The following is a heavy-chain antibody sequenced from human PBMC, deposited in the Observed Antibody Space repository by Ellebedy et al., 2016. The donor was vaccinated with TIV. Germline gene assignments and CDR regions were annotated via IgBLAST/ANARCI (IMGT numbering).Heavy chain of an antibody. CDR3: ARGDGGYYYYHMDV. Sequence: SETLSLTXTVSGGSISRFYWSWIRQPAGKGLEWIGRINISGNTNYNPSLKSRVTMSVDTSKNQFSLKLTSVTAADTAVYYCARGDGGYYYYHMDVWGKGTTVTVSS. J-gene: IGHJ6*03. CDR1: GGSISRFY. V-gene: IGHV4-4*07. CDR2: INISGNT. D-gene: IGHD3-10*01.